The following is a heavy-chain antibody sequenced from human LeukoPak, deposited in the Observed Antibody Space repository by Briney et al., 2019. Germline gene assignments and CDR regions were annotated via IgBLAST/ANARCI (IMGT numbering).Heavy chain of an antibody. CDR2: IYYSGST. V-gene: IGHV4-59*01. Sequence: SETLSLTCTVSGGSISSYYWSWIRQPPGKGLEWIWYIYYSGSTNYNPSLKSRVTISVDTSKNQFSLKLSSVTAADTAVYYCARERGHGYLTMWSQGTLVTVSS. CDR3: ARERGHGYLTM. D-gene: IGHD5-24*01. J-gene: IGHJ4*02. CDR1: GGSISSYY.